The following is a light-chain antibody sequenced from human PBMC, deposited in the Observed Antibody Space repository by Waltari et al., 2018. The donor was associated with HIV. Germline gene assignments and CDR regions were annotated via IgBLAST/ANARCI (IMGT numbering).Light chain of an antibody. J-gene: IGLJ3*02. CDR2: SSN. CDR1: SSNIGINT. CDR3: AACDDRLNGWV. V-gene: IGLV1-44*01. Sequence: QSVLTQPHSASGTPGQRVTISSSGSSSNIGINTVNWYQHLPGTAPKLLIYSSNQRPSVVPDRFSGSMSGTSASLAISGLQSEDEADYDCAACDDRLNGWVFGGGTKLTVL.